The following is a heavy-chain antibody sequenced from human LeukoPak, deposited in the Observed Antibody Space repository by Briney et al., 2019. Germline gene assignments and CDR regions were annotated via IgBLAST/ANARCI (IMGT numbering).Heavy chain of an antibody. D-gene: IGHD3-10*01. CDR2: LYYSGKA. Sequence: PSETLSLICTVSGGSIDRSFYYWGWIRQPPGKGLEWIGSLYYSGKAYYNPSLNSRVTISLDTSKNLFSLKLNSVTAADTAVYYCARGRSSMVRGYYYYYMDVWGKGTTVTISS. CDR1: GGSIDRSFYY. V-gene: IGHV4-39*07. J-gene: IGHJ6*03. CDR3: ARGRSSMVRGYYYYYMDV.